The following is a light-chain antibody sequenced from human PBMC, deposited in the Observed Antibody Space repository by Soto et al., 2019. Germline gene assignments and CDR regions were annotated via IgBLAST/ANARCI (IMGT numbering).Light chain of an antibody. V-gene: IGLV1-40*01. J-gene: IGLJ2*01. CDR1: SSNIGAGYD. CDR2: GNS. CDR3: QSYDSSLSGLV. Sequence: QPVLTQPPSVSGAPGQRVTISCTGSSSNIGAGYDVHWYQQLPGTAPKLLIYGNSNRPSGVPDRFSGSKSGTSASLAITELQAEDEADYYCQSYDSSLSGLVFGGGTKLTVL.